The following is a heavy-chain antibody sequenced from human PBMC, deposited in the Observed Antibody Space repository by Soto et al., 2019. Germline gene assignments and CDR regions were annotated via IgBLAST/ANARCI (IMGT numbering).Heavy chain of an antibody. CDR3: SKTRGAMIYAISVYGMDV. CDR1: GFSFSSFA. CDR2: ISGSADST. Sequence: EVQLLESGGGFIHPGGSLRLSCAASGFSFSSFAMNWVRQAPGKGLEWVSIISGSADSTFYADSVKGRFTISRDNSKSTLYLQINSRRAEATAVYYCSKTRGAMIYAISVYGMDVWGQGTTVTVSS. J-gene: IGHJ6*02. D-gene: IGHD2-8*01. V-gene: IGHV3-23*01.